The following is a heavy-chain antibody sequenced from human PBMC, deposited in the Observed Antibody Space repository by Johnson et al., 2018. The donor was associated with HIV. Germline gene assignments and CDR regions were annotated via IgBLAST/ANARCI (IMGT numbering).Heavy chain of an antibody. D-gene: IGHD1-26*01. V-gene: IGHV3-20*04. J-gene: IGHJ3*02. Sequence: VQLVESGGGLVQPGGSLRLACAATGFTFDDYGMSWVRQGPGKGLEWVSGINWNGSNTDFADAVKGRFNVSRDNAKNSLYLQMNSLRAEDTAMYYCARDRGGSYQGGDDAFDIWGQGTMVTVSS. CDR1: GFTFDDYG. CDR3: ARDRGGSYQGGDDAFDI. CDR2: INWNGSNT.